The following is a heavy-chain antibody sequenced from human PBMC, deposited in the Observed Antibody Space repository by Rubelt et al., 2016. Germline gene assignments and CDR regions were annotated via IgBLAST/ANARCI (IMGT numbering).Heavy chain of an antibody. J-gene: IGHJ5*02. CDR2: ISGGGGSA. V-gene: IGHV3-23*04. Sequence: EVQLVESGGGLVQPGGSLRLSCAASGFTFTTHGMSWVRQAPGKGLEWVSTISGGGGSAYYADSVRGRFTISRDNSKNALYLRMNSLRVDDTAVYDCARTSGYDSGWNDAGGQGTLVTVSS. CDR3: ARTSGYDSGWNDA. CDR1: GFTFTTHG. D-gene: IGHD6-19*01.